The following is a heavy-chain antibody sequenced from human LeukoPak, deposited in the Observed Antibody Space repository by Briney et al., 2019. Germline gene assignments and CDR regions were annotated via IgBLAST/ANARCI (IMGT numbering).Heavy chain of an antibody. CDR3: AKGGAYYDILTGYYLYYYYYMDV. V-gene: IGHV3-48*04. Sequence: GGSLRLSCAASGFTFSSYWMSWVRQAPGKGLEWVSYISSSGSTIYYADSVKGRFTISRDNAKNSLYLQMNSLRAEDTAVYYCAKGGAYYDILTGYYLYYYYYMDVWGKGTTVTISS. J-gene: IGHJ6*03. CDR2: ISSSGSTI. CDR1: GFTFSSYW. D-gene: IGHD3-9*01.